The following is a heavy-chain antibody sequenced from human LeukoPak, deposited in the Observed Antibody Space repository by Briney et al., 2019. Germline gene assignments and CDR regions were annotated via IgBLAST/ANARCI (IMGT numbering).Heavy chain of an antibody. CDR2: MNPYSAYT. J-gene: IGHJ5*02. V-gene: IGHV1-8*03. Sequence: ASVKASCKASGYTFTGYYMHWVRQATGQGLEWMGWMNPYSAYTGYAQTFQGRIIITRNTSISTAYMELSNLKSEDTAVYYCARTQQLVLRSPLDPWGQGTLVTVSS. CDR1: GYTFTGYY. D-gene: IGHD6-13*01. CDR3: ARTQQLVLRSPLDP.